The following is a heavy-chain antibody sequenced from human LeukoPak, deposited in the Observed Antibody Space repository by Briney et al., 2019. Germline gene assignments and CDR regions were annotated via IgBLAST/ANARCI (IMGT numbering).Heavy chain of an antibody. Sequence: GGSLRLSCTASGFTFGDYAMSWFRQAPGKGLEWVGFIRSKAYGGTTEYAASVKGRFTISRDESKSIAYLQMNSLKTEDTAVYYCTKGFYCSSTSCPPYYWGQGTLVTVSS. V-gene: IGHV3-49*03. D-gene: IGHD2-2*01. CDR2: IRSKAYGGTT. CDR1: GFTFGDYA. J-gene: IGHJ4*02. CDR3: TKGFYCSSTSCPPYY.